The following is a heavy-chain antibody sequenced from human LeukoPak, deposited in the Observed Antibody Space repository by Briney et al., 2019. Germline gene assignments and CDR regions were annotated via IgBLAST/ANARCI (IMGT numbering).Heavy chain of an antibody. D-gene: IGHD4-11*01. V-gene: IGHV1-2*02. J-gene: IGHJ4*02. Sequence: ASVKVSCKASGYTFTSYGISWVRQAPGQGLEWMGWINPNSGGTNYAQKFQGRVTMTRDTSISTAYMELSRLRSDDTAVYYCARDYSNSYFDYWGRGTLVTVSS. CDR1: GYTFTSYG. CDR2: INPNSGGT. CDR3: ARDYSNSYFDY.